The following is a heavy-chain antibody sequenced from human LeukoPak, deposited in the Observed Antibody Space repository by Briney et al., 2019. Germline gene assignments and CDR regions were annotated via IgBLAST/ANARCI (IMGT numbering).Heavy chain of an antibody. D-gene: IGHD2-2*01. V-gene: IGHV1-8*01. CDR1: GYTFTSYD. J-gene: IGHJ4*02. Sequence: ASVKVSCKASGYTFTSYDINWVRQATGQGLEWMGWMNPNSGNTGYAQKFQGRVTMTRNTSISTAYMELSSLRSEDTAVYYCARGLGYCSSTSCPDFDYWGQGTLVTVSS. CDR2: MNPNSGNT. CDR3: ARGLGYCSSTSCPDFDY.